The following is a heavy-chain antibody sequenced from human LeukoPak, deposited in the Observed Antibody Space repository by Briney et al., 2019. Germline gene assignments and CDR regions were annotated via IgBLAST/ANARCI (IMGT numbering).Heavy chain of an antibody. Sequence: GGSLRLSCAASGFTFSTYAMSWVRQAPGKGLEWVSSISGSGAGIYYTDSVKGRFTISRDNSKNTLYLQMNSLRAEDTAVYYCAREKGLSLWFGEGYMDVWGKGTTVTISS. CDR3: AREKGLSLWFGEGYMDV. CDR1: GFTFSTYA. D-gene: IGHD3-10*01. V-gene: IGHV3-23*01. J-gene: IGHJ6*03. CDR2: ISGSGAGI.